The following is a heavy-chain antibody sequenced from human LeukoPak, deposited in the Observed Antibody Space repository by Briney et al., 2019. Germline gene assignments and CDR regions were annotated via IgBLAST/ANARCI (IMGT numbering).Heavy chain of an antibody. D-gene: IGHD3-9*01. CDR3: VRGADTGYSSDS. V-gene: IGHV3-74*01. J-gene: IGHJ4*02. Sequence: GGSLRLSCAASGFNFNNHWMHWVRQAPGKGLVWVSRINSDGRSTNYADSVKGRFSISRDNAENTLYLQMNSLRVEDTAVYYCVRGADTGYSSDSWGQGTLVTVSS. CDR2: INSDGRST. CDR1: GFNFNNHW.